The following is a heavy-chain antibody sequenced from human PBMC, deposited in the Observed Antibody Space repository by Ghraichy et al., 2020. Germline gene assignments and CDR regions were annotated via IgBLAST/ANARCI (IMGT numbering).Heavy chain of an antibody. J-gene: IGHJ6*03. CDR2: IYYSGST. CDR3: ARHVANRYRGYYYYYMDV. D-gene: IGHD5-12*01. CDR1: GGSISSNSYY. V-gene: IGHV4-39*01. Sequence: SQTLSLTCTVAGGSISSNSYYWGWIRQPPGKGLEWIGSIYYSGSTYYNPSLKSRVTISVDTSKNQFSLKLSSVTAADTAVYYCARHVANRYRGYYYYYMDVWGTGTTVTVSS.